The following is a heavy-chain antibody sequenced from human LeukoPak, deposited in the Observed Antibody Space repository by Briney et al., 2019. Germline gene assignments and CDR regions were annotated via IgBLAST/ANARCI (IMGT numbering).Heavy chain of an antibody. V-gene: IGHV4-59*01. Sequence: NPSETLSLTCTVSGGSISSYYWSWIRQPPGKGLEWIGYIYYSGSTNYNPSLKSRVTISVDTSKNQFSLKLSSVTAADTAVYYCAATDYDYVWGSYRPFDYWGQGTLVTVSS. CDR2: IYYSGST. CDR3: AATDYDYVWGSYRPFDY. CDR1: GGSISSYY. D-gene: IGHD3-16*02. J-gene: IGHJ4*02.